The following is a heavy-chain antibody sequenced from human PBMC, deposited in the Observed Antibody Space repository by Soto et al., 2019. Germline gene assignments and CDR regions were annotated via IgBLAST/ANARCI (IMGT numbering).Heavy chain of an antibody. CDR2: IYYSGST. CDR3: ARAAAAGTDFDY. D-gene: IGHD6-13*01. CDR1: GGSISSGGYY. J-gene: IGHJ4*02. Sequence: SETLSLTCTVSGGSISSGGYYWSWIRQHPGKGLEWIGYIYYSGSTYYNPSLKSRVTISVDTSKNQFSLRLSSVTAADTAVYYCARAAAAGTDFDYWGQGTLVTVSS. V-gene: IGHV4-31*03.